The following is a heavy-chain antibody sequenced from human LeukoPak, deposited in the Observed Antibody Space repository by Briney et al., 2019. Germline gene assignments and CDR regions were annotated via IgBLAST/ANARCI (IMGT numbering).Heavy chain of an antibody. CDR1: GFTFSSYA. CDR3: ARDSDQGSIVVVPAAKTNYFDY. CDR2: ISYDGSNK. J-gene: IGHJ4*02. V-gene: IGHV3-30-3*01. D-gene: IGHD2-2*01. Sequence: PGGSLRLSCAASGFTFSSYAMHWVRQAPGKGLEWVAVISYDGSNKYYADSVKGRFTISRDNSKNTLYLQMNSLRAEDTAVYYCARDSDQGSIVVVPAAKTNYFDYWGQGTLVTVSS.